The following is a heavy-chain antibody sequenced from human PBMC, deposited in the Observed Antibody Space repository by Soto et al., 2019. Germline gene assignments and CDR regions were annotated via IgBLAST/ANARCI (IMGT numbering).Heavy chain of an antibody. Sequence: QVQLVESGGGLVKPGGSLRLSCAASGFTFSDYYMSWIRQAPGKGLEWVSYISSSSSYTNYADSVKGRFTISRDNAKNSLYLQMNSLRAEDTAVYYCARVGDSSSCPDYWGQGTLVTVSS. V-gene: IGHV3-11*06. CDR1: GFTFSDYY. CDR2: ISSSSSYT. D-gene: IGHD6-13*01. CDR3: ARVGDSSSCPDY. J-gene: IGHJ4*02.